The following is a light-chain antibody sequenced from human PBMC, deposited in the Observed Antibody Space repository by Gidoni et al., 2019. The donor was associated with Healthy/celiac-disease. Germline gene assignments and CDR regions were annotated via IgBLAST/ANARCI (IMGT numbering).Light chain of an antibody. CDR2: KDS. J-gene: IGLJ2*01. CDR1: ALPKQY. CDR3: QSADSSGTYVV. V-gene: IGLV3-25*03. Sequence: SSELPHPPSVSVSPGQTASITCSGDALPKQYAYWYQQKPGQAPVLVIYKDSERPSGIHEGFSGSSSGTTVTLTISGVQAEDEADYYCQSADSSGTYVVFGGGTKLTVL.